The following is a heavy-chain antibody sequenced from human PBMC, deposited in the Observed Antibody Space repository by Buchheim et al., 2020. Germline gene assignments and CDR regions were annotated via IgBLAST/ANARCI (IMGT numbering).Heavy chain of an antibody. CDR1: GFTFSSYW. V-gene: IGHV3-74*01. Sequence: EVQLVESGGGLVQPGGSLRLSYAASGFTFSSYWMHWVRQAPGKGLVWVSRINSDGSSTSYADSVKGRFTISRDNAKNTLYLQMNSLRAEDTAVYYCARTLMVRGVIGYYYYYGMDVWGQGTT. J-gene: IGHJ6*02. CDR2: INSDGSST. CDR3: ARTLMVRGVIGYYYYYGMDV. D-gene: IGHD3-10*01.